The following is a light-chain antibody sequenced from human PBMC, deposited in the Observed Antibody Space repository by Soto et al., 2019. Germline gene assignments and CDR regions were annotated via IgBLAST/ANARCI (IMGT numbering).Light chain of an antibody. CDR3: QHYNIYSEA. V-gene: IGKV1-5*03. Sequence: DIQMTQSPSTLSGSVGDRVIITCRASQTISSWLAWYQQKPGKAPKLLLYKASTLKSGVPSRFSGSGSGTEFTLTISSLQPDDFASYYCQHYNIYSEAFGQGTKVQLK. J-gene: IGKJ1*01. CDR1: QTISSW. CDR2: KAS.